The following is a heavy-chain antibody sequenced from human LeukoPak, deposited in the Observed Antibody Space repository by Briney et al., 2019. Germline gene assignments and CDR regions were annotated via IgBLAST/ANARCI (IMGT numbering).Heavy chain of an antibody. CDR3: ARRIVAKYRGGYNWFDP. Sequence: SETLSLTCTVSGGSISSYYWSWIRQPPGKGLEWIGYIYYSGSTNYNPSLKSRVTISVDTSKNQFSLKLSSVTAADTAVYYCARRIVAKYRGGYNWFDPWGQGTLVTVSS. CDR2: IYYSGST. D-gene: IGHD5-12*01. J-gene: IGHJ5*02. CDR1: GGSISSYY. V-gene: IGHV4-59*01.